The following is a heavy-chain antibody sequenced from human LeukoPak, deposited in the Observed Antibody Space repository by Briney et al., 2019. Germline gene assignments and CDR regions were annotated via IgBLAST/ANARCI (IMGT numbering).Heavy chain of an antibody. CDR3: ARDLRSKYYYYYGMDV. D-gene: IGHD4-17*01. V-gene: IGHV1-3*01. J-gene: IGHJ6*02. Sequence: ASVKVSSKASGYTFTSYAMHWVRRAPGQRLEWMGWINAGNGSTKYSQKFQGRVTITRDTSASTAYMELSSLRSEDTAVYYCARDLRSKYYYYYGMDVWGQGTTVTVSS. CDR2: INAGNGST. CDR1: GYTFTSYA.